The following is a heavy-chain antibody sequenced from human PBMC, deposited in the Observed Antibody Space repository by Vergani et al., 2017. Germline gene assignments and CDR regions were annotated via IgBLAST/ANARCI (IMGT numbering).Heavy chain of an antibody. Sequence: QLQLQESGPGLVKPSETLSLTCTVSGGSISSSSYYWGWIRQPPGKGLEWIGSIYYSGSTYYNPSLKSRVTISVDTSKNQFSLKLSSVTAADTAVYYCARGVVVGVSWDFGWFDPWGQGTLVTVSS. CDR2: IYYSGST. V-gene: IGHV4-39*01. CDR3: ARGVVVGVSWDFGWFDP. J-gene: IGHJ5*02. CDR1: GGSISSSSYY. D-gene: IGHD2-15*01.